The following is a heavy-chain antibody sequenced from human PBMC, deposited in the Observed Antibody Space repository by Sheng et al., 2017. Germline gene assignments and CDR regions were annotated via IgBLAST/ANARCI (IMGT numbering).Heavy chain of an antibody. D-gene: IGHD4-17*01. CDR1: GYSISSGYY. V-gene: IGHV4-38-2*02. J-gene: IGHJ5*02. Sequence: QVQLQESGPGLVKPSETLSLTCAVSGYSISSGYYWGWIRQPPGKGLEWIGSIYHSGSTYYNPSLKSRVTISVDTSKNQFSLRLSSVTAADTAVYYCARDLGYSYGDYIGSRFDPWGQGTLVTVSS. CDR2: IYHSGST. CDR3: ARDLGYSYGDYIGSRFDP.